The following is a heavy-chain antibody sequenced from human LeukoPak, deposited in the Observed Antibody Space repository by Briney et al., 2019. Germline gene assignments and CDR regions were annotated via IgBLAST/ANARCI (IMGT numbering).Heavy chain of an antibody. CDR1: GFTFSSYA. V-gene: IGHV3-23*01. D-gene: IGHD5-18*01. J-gene: IGHJ4*02. CDR2: ISGSGGST. CDR3: AKDPGSYGFFDY. Sequence: GGSLRLSCAASGFTFSSYAMSWVRQAPGKGLEWVSAISGSGGSTYYADSVKGRFTIFRDNSKNTLYLQMNSLRAEDTAVYYCAKDPGSYGFFDYWGQGTLVTVSS.